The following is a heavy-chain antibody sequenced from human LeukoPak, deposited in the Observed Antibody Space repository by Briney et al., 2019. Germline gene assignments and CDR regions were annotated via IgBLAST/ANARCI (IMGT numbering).Heavy chain of an antibody. CDR2: VSHRGSS. J-gene: IGHJ4*02. V-gene: IGHV4-34*01. CDR3: ARDDGYSSGRTVIDY. Sequence: SETLSLTCAVYGGSFSGFYWSWIRQPPGKGLEWIGQVSHRGSSNYNPSLKSRVTISVDTSKNQFSLKLSSVTAADTAVYYCARDDGYSSGRTVIDYWGQGTLVTVSS. CDR1: GGSFSGFY. D-gene: IGHD6-19*01.